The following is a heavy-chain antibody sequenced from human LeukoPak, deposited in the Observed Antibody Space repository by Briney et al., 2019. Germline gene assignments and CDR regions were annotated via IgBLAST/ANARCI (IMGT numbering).Heavy chain of an antibody. CDR2: ISSSGDNT. V-gene: IGHV3-23*01. J-gene: IGHJ4*02. D-gene: IGHD1-1*01. Sequence: PGGPLRLSCAASGFVFSTYAMGWVRQAPGKGLEWVSAISSSGDNTYYADSVKGQFTISRDNSKNTLDLQINSLRAEDTAMYHCAKVKALDAVASYFDYWGQGTLVTVSS. CDR3: AKVKALDAVASYFDY. CDR1: GFVFSTYA.